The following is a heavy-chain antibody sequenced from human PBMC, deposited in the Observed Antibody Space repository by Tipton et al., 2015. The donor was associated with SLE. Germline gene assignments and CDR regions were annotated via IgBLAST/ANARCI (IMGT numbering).Heavy chain of an antibody. CDR1: GGSISSGSYY. V-gene: IGHV4-61*02. J-gene: IGHJ3*02. CDR3: ARVVAAAGTAFDI. D-gene: IGHD6-13*01. CDR2: IYTSGST. Sequence: LRLSCTVSGGSISSGSYYWSWIRQPAGKGLEWIGRIYTSGSTNYNPSLKSRVTISVDTSKNQFSLKLSSVTAADTAVYYCARVVAAAGTAFDIWGQGTMVTVSS.